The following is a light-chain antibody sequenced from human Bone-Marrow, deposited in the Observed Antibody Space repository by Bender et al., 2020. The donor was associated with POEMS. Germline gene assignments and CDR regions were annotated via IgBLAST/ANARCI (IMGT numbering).Light chain of an antibody. CDR1: SSDVGGYNY. J-gene: IGLJ3*02. CDR2: EVS. Sequence: QSALTQPPSASGSPGQSVTISCTGTSSDVGGYNYVSWYQQHPGKAPKLIIYEVSERPSGVPDRFSGSKSGNTASLTVSGLQAEDEADYFCSSYTSSRTLFGGGTKLTVL. CDR3: SSYTSSRTL. V-gene: IGLV2-8*01.